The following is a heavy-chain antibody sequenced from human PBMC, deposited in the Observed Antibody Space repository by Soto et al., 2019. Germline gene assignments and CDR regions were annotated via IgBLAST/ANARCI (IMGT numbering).Heavy chain of an antibody. V-gene: IGHV4-59*08. D-gene: IGHD6-19*01. J-gene: IGHJ5*02. CDR1: GGSISSYY. CDR3: ARQRLVPNNWFDP. Sequence: SETLSLTCTVSGGSISSYYWSWIRQPPGKGLEWIGYIYYSGSTNYNPSLKSRVTISVDTSKNQFSLKLSSVTAADTAVYYCARQRLVPNNWFDPWGQGTLVTSPQ. CDR2: IYYSGST.